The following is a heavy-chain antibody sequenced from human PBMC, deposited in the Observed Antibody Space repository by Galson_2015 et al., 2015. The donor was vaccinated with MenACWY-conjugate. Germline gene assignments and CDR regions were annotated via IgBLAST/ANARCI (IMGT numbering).Heavy chain of an antibody. Sequence: QSGAEVKKPGESLQISCKGSGYSFPTYWIGWVRQMPGKGLEWMGIIYPGDSDIRYSPSFEGQVTISADKSIRTAYLQWSSLKASDSGMYYCATGDKYYGYFDYWGQGTLVTVSS. J-gene: IGHJ4*02. CDR3: ATGDKYYGYFDY. V-gene: IGHV5-51*01. D-gene: IGHD2-21*02. CDR2: IYPGDSDI. CDR1: GYSFPTYW.